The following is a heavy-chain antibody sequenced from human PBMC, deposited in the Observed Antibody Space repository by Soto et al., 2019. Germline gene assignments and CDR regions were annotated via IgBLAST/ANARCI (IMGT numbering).Heavy chain of an antibody. CDR1: GFTFNDFY. CDR3: ARDMSYGDFGRNWFDP. CDR2: INNRGDEI. J-gene: IGHJ5*02. Sequence: QLHLVESGGGLVKPGGSLRLSCAASGFTFNDFYMIWFRQAPGRGLEWLAYINNRGDEIYYAYSVRGRFTVSRENGKNSLYLQMNSLRVEDTALYFCARDMSYGDFGRNWFDPWGQGDPVTVSA. D-gene: IGHD2-21*02. V-gene: IGHV3-11*01.